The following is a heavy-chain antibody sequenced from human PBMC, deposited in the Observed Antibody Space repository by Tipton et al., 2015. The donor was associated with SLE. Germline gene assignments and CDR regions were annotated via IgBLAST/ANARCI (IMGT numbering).Heavy chain of an antibody. CDR3: ARDRGRGSSSSYFDY. J-gene: IGHJ4*02. CDR1: GYTFTSYG. CDR2: ISAYNGNT. V-gene: IGHV1-18*01. D-gene: IGHD6-19*01. Sequence: QSGAEVKKPGSSVKVSCKASGYTFTSYGISWVRQAPGQRLEWMGWISAYNGNTNYAQKFQGRVTITADESTSTAYMELSSLRSEDTAVYYCARDRGRGSSSSYFDYWGQGTLVTVSS.